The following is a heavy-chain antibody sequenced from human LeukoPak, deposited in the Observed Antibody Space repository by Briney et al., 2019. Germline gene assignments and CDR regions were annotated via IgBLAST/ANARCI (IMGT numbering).Heavy chain of an antibody. V-gene: IGHV3-23*01. D-gene: IGHD5-12*01. CDR2: ISASGGST. J-gene: IGHJ4*02. Sequence: GGSLRLSCAASGFTFSSYAMSWVRQAPGKGLEWVSAISASGGSTFYADSVKGRFTISRDNSQNTLYLQMNSLRAEDTALYYCANGRGYSGYDFFDYCGQGTLVTVSS. CDR1: GFTFSSYA. CDR3: ANGRGYSGYDFFDY.